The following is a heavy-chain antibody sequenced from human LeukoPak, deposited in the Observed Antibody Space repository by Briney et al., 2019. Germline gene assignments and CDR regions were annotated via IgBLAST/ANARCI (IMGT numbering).Heavy chain of an antibody. D-gene: IGHD3-10*01. CDR2: IRSKANSYAT. V-gene: IGHV3-73*01. Sequence: GGSLRLSCAASGFTFSGSAMHWVRQASGKGLEWVGRIRSKANSYATAYAASVKGRFTISRDDSKNTAYLQMNSLKTEDTAVYYCARVFAGGSGSYWGYYFDYWGQGTLVTVSS. CDR3: ARVFAGGSGSYWGYYFDY. J-gene: IGHJ4*02. CDR1: GFTFSGSA.